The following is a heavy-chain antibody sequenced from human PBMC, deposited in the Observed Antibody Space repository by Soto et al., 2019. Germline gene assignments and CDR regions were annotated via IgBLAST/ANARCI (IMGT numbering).Heavy chain of an antibody. CDR1: GFTVSNNY. J-gene: IGHJ4*02. CDR2: IYSGGYT. CDR3: GAQRGGGGY. Sequence: EVQLVESGGGLIQPGGSLRLSCAVSGFTVSNNYMSWVRQAPGKGLEGVSVIYSGGYTAYGDSVKGRFTISRDNSKNTLYLQRNSLGAGGPAVYYWGAQRGGGGYWGQGTLVTVSS. D-gene: IGHD6-25*01. V-gene: IGHV3-53*01.